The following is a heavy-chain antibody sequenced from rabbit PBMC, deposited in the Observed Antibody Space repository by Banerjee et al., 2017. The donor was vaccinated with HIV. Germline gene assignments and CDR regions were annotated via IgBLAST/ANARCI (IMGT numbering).Heavy chain of an antibody. D-gene: IGHD6-1*01. CDR1: GFDFSNYY. V-gene: IGHV1S7*01. Sequence: QLEESGGDLVKPEGSLTLTCTASGFDFSNYYMTWVRQAPGKGLEWIGYIDPVFDSTYYASWVNGRFTISSHNAQNTLYLQLNSLTAADTATYFCARDYYSYAYDGYYDLWGQGTLVTVS. CDR2: IDPVFDST. CDR3: ARDYYSYAYDGYYDL. J-gene: IGHJ4*01.